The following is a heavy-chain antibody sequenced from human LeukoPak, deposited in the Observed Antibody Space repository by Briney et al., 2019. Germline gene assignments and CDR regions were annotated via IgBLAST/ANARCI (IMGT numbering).Heavy chain of an antibody. Sequence: PGGSLRLSCAASGFTFNSYAMSWVRQAPGKGLEWVSAISGSGGSTYYADSVKGRFTISRDNSKNTLFLQMSSLRAEDTAVYYCAKDRDPIQRTHFDYWGHGTLVTVSS. J-gene: IGHJ4*01. CDR1: GFTFNSYA. V-gene: IGHV3-23*01. D-gene: IGHD5-18*01. CDR3: AKDRDPIQRTHFDY. CDR2: ISGSGGST.